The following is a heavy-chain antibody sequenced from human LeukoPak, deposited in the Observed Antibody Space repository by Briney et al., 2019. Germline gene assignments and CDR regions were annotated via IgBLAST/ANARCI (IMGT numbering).Heavy chain of an antibody. Sequence: ASVKVSCKASGYAFTSYGISWLRQAPGQGLEWMGWTSAYNGNTNYAQKLQGRVTMTTDTSTSTAYMELRSLRSDDTAVYYCATPISEDGMDVWGQGTTVTVSS. CDR1: GYAFTSYG. CDR2: TSAYNGNT. CDR3: ATPISEDGMDV. J-gene: IGHJ6*02. V-gene: IGHV1-18*01.